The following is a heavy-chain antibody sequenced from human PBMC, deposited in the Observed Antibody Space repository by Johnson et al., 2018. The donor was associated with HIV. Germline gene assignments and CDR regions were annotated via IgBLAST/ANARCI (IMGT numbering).Heavy chain of an antibody. CDR3: ARDWFSPGYGALDM. CDR1: EFTFSDYY. CDR2: TSYDGNTQ. D-gene: IGHD3-9*01. Sequence: QVQLVESGGGLVQPGGSLRLSCAASEFTFSDYYMTWIRQAPGKGLEWLAITSYDGNTQYYSDSVKGRFTISRDNSKKALYLQLHSLRDEDTAVYYCARDWFSPGYGALDMWGHGTMVTVSS. J-gene: IGHJ3*02. V-gene: IGHV3-30*03.